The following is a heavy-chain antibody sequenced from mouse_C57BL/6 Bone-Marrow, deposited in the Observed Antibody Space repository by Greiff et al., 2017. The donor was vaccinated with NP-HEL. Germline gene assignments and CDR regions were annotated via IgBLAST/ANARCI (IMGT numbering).Heavy chain of an antibody. CDR1: GYTFTDHT. Sequence: VQLQQSDAELVKPGASVKISCKVSGYTFTDHTIHWMKQRPEQGLEWIGYIYPRDGSTKYNEKFKGKATLTADKSSSTAYMQLNSLTSEESAVYFYARWDYSLYYYAMDDWGQGTSVTVSS. CDR3: ARWDYSLYYYAMDD. V-gene: IGHV1-78*01. J-gene: IGHJ4*01. CDR2: IYPRDGST. D-gene: IGHD2-12*01.